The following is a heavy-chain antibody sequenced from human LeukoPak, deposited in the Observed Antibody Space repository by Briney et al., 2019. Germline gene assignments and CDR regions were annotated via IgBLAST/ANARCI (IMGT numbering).Heavy chain of an antibody. CDR3: ARLISVASVVWFDP. V-gene: IGHV3-23*01. J-gene: IGHJ5*02. D-gene: IGHD6-19*01. CDR2: ISGSGGST. CDR1: GFTFSSYG. Sequence: PGGSLRLSCAASGFTFSSYGLTWVRQAPGKGLEWVSTISGSGGSTYYADSVKGRFTISRDNSKNTLYLQMNSLRVEDTAVYFCARLISVASVVWFDPWGQGTLVTVSS.